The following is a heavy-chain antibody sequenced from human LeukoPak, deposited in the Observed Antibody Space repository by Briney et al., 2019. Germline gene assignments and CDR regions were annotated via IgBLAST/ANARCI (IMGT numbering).Heavy chain of an antibody. CDR1: GFTFSSYW. V-gene: IGHV3-7*01. CDR3: ARDLRHYYDSSGYLDY. D-gene: IGHD3-22*01. J-gene: IGHJ4*02. Sequence: PGGSLRLSCAASGFTFSSYWMSWVRQAPGKGLEWVANIKQDGSEKYYVDSVKGRFTISRDNAKNSLYLQMNSLRAEDTAVYYCARDLRHYYDSSGYLDYWGQGTLVTVSS. CDR2: IKQDGSEK.